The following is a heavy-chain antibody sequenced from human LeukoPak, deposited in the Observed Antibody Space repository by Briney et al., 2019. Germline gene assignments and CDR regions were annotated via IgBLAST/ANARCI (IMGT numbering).Heavy chain of an antibody. CDR1: GFIFSNYA. D-gene: IGHD3-9*01. J-gene: IGHJ4*02. V-gene: IGHV3-23*01. CDR2: IVGSGANT. CDR3: AKWGDYDVLTGYYDPDN. Sequence: PGGSLRLSYAASGFIFSNYAMSWARQAPGKWLEWVSAIVGSGANTYYADSVKGRFTISRDNPRNTLYLQMNSLRAEDTAVYYCAKWGDYDVLTGYYDPDNWGQGTLVTVSS.